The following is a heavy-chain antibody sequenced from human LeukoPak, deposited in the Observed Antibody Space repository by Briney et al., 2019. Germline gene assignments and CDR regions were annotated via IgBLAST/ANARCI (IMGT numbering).Heavy chain of an antibody. V-gene: IGHV4-39*07. CDR2: IYYSGST. Sequence: SETLSLTCTVSGGSISSSSYYWGWIRQPPGKGLEWIGSIYYSGSTYYNPSLKSRVTISVDTSKNQFSLKLSSVTAADTAVYYCARLNYDILTGYSDFDYWGQGTLVTVSS. CDR3: ARLNYDILTGYSDFDY. CDR1: GGSISSSSYY. D-gene: IGHD3-9*01. J-gene: IGHJ4*02.